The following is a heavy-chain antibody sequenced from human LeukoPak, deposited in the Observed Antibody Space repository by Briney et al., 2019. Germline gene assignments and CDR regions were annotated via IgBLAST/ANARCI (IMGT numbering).Heavy chain of an antibody. V-gene: IGHV3-9*01. CDR2: ISWNSGSI. Sequence: GGSLRLSCAASGFTFYDYAMHWVRQAPGQGLEWVSGISWNSGSIGYADSVKGRFTISRDNAKNSLYLQMNSLRAEDTALYYCAKDIHYYDSSGFDYWGQGTLVTVSS. CDR1: GFTFYDYA. J-gene: IGHJ4*02. CDR3: AKDIHYYDSSGFDY. D-gene: IGHD3-22*01.